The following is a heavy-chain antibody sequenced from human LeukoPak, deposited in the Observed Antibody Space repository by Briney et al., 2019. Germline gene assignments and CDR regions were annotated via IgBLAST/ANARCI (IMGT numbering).Heavy chain of an antibody. CDR3: ASGYCSSTSCYDYYYYGMDV. Sequence: ASVKVSCKASGYTFTSNYIHWVRQAPGQGLEWMGMIYPRDGSTSYAQKFQGRVTITADESTSTAYMELSSLRSEDTAVYYCASGYCSSTSCYDYYYYGMDVWGQGTTVTVSS. D-gene: IGHD2-2*01. CDR1: GYTFTSNY. J-gene: IGHJ6*02. V-gene: IGHV1-46*01. CDR2: IYPRDGST.